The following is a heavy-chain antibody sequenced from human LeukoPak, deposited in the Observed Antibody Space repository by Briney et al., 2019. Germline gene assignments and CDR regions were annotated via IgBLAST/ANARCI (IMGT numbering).Heavy chain of an antibody. CDR3: AKDRSLPYYDFWSGYYNRMDV. J-gene: IGHJ6*02. V-gene: IGHV3-30*18. CDR2: ISYDGSNK. D-gene: IGHD3-3*01. Sequence: GGSLRLSCAASGFTFSSYGMHWVRQAPGKGLEWVAVISYDGSNKYYADSVKGRFTISRDNSKNTLYLQMNSLRAEDTAVYYRAKDRSLPYYDFWSGYYNRMDVWGQGTTVTVSS. CDR1: GFTFSSYG.